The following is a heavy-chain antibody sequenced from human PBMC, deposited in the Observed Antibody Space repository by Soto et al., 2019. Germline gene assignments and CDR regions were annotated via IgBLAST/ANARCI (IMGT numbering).Heavy chain of an antibody. CDR2: ITHSGST. J-gene: IGHJ2*01. D-gene: IGHD2-15*01. CDR1: GGSFSGYY. CDR3: ARCNRRSGGSCSVIRYFDL. Sequence: QVQLQQWGAGLLKPSETLSLTCAVYGGSFSGYYWSWIRQPPGKGLEWIGEITHSGSTNYNPSLKSRVTISVDTSKNQFSLKLSSVTAADTAVYYCARCNRRSGGSCSVIRYFDLWGRGTLVTVSS. V-gene: IGHV4-34*01.